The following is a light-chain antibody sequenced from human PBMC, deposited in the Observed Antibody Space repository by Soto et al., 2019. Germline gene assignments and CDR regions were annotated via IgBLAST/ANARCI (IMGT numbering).Light chain of an antibody. J-gene: IGKJ1*01. CDR2: AAS. CDR3: QQTYIALPT. CDR1: QIISTY. V-gene: IGKV1-39*01. Sequence: IRRVQAPSSMTASVGYGVTITCLSSQIISTYLNLYQQRAVLGPRLLIYAASSLQSGVPPRFSGSGSGTDFTLTISSLQPEDFATYFCQQTYIALPTFAQVTKVDIK.